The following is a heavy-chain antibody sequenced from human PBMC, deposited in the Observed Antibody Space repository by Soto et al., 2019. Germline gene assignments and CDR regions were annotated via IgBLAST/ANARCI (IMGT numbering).Heavy chain of an antibody. CDR2: IYYSGST. CDR3: TRERSDSSSSGGDYYYMDV. Sequence: PSETLSLTCTVSGGSISSYYWSWIRQPPGKGLEWIGYIYYSGSTNYNPSLKSRVTISVDTSKNQFSLKLSSVTAADTAVYYCTRERSDSSSSGGDYYYMDVWGKGTTVTVSS. CDR1: GGSISSYY. J-gene: IGHJ6*03. D-gene: IGHD6-6*01. V-gene: IGHV4-59*01.